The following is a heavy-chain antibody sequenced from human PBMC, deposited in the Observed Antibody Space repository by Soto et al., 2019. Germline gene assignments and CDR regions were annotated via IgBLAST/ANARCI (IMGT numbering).Heavy chain of an antibody. D-gene: IGHD6-13*01. J-gene: IGHJ4*02. CDR2: INPNSGGT. V-gene: IGHV1-2*02. CDR1: GYTFTDDF. CDR3: ARVAAGPPDY. Sequence: GASVKVSCKASGYTFTDDFIHWVRQAPGQGLEWMGWINPNSGGTNYAQKFQGRVTMTRDTSISTAYMELSRLTSDDTAVYYCARVAAGPPDYWGQGTLVTGSS.